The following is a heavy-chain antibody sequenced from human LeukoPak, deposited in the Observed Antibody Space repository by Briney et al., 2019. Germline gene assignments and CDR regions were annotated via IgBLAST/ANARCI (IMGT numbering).Heavy chain of an antibody. D-gene: IGHD3-10*01. V-gene: IGHV1-2*02. J-gene: IGHJ4*02. Sequence: ASVKVSCKASGYTFTDYYVHWVRQAPGQGLEWMGWINPNSGGTNYAQKFQGRVTMTRDTSISTAYMELSRLRSDDTAVFYCARGHHYFVSGSYYNFWGQGTLVTVSS. CDR2: INPNSGGT. CDR3: ARGHHYFVSGSYYNF. CDR1: GYTFTDYY.